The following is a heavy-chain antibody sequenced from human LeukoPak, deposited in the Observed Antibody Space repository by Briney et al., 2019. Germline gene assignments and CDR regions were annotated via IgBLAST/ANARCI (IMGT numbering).Heavy chain of an antibody. CDR2: ISGSGGST. Sequence: PGGSLRLSCAASGFTFSDYAMSWVRQASGKGLEWVSAISGSGGSTYYADSVKGRFTIFRDNAKNSLYLQMNSLRAEDTAVYYCAREDFEWELDAFDIWGQGTMVTVSS. CDR3: AREDFEWELDAFDI. V-gene: IGHV3-23*01. CDR1: GFTFSDYA. J-gene: IGHJ3*02. D-gene: IGHD1-26*01.